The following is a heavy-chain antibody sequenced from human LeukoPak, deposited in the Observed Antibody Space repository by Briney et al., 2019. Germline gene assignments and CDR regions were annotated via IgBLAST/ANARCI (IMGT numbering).Heavy chain of an antibody. D-gene: IGHD3-16*01. CDR1: GFTVSSNY. CDR2: IYRGAST. V-gene: IGHV3-53*01. Sequence: GGSLRLSCAASGFTVSSNYMSWVRQAPGKGLEWVSVIYRGASTNYADSVKGRFTVSRDNSKNTLYLQMNSLRAEDTAVYYCARGGTITWVEDYWGQGTLVTVSS. CDR3: ARGGTITWVEDY. J-gene: IGHJ4*02.